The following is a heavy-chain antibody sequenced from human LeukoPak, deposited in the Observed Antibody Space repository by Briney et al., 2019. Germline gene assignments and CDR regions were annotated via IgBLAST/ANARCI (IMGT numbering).Heavy chain of an antibody. Sequence: SETLSLTCAVYGGSFSGYYWRWIRQPPGKGLEWIGEINHSGSTNYNPSLKSRVTISVDTSKNQFSLKLSSVTAADTAVYYCARGSDSMVRGVIRYFDYWGQGTLVTVSS. V-gene: IGHV4-34*01. CDR2: INHSGST. CDR1: GGSFSGYY. CDR3: ARGSDSMVRGVIRYFDY. J-gene: IGHJ4*02. D-gene: IGHD3-10*01.